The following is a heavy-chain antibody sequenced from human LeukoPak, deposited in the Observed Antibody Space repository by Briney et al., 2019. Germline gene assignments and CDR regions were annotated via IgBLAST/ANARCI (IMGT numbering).Heavy chain of an antibody. CDR3: ARDQGSSVYFDY. V-gene: IGHV1-2*02. Sequence: ASVTVSFTASGYTFTVYYMHWVRQAPGQGLEWMGWINPNSGGTNYAQKFQGRVTMTRDTSISTAYMELSRLRSDDTAVYYCARDQGSSVYFDYWGQGTLVTVSS. CDR1: GYTFTVYY. CDR2: INPNSGGT. D-gene: IGHD1-26*01. J-gene: IGHJ4*02.